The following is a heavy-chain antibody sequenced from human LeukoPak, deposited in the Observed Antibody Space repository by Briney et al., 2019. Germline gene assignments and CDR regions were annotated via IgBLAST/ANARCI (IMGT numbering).Heavy chain of an antibody. V-gene: IGHV3-11*01. CDR2: ISSSGSTI. J-gene: IGHJ6*02. CDR3: ARDQNKGDIVATNPYYYYYGMDV. D-gene: IGHD5-12*01. CDR1: GFTFSDYY. Sequence: GGSLRLSCAASGFTFSDYYMSWIRQAPGKGLEWVSYISSSGSTIYYADSVKGRFTISRDNAKNSLYLQMNSLRAEDTAVYYCARDQNKGDIVATNPYYYYYGMDVWGQGTTVTVSS.